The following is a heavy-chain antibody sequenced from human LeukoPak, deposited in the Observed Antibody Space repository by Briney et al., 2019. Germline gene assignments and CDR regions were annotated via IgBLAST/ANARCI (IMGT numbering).Heavy chain of an antibody. V-gene: IGHV3-9*01. CDR1: GFTFDDYA. CDR3: AKAGGSGYYFDAFDI. CDR2: ISWSSTSI. Sequence: GGSLRLSCAASGFTFDDYAMHWVRQAPGKGLEWVSSISWSSTSIGYADSVKGRFTISRDKAKNSLYLQMNSLRPEDTALYYCAKAGGSGYYFDAFDIWGQGTMVTVSS. D-gene: IGHD3-22*01. J-gene: IGHJ3*02.